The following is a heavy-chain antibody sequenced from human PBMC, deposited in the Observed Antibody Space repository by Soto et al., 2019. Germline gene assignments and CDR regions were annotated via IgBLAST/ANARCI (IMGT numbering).Heavy chain of an antibody. CDR1: GIPFGSRA. CDR3: ARGSTDSYPGSRIFDF. CDR2: ITDTGGDT. D-gene: IGHD3-10*01. J-gene: IGHJ4*02. Sequence: EVQLLESGGDLVQPGGSLKLSCVASGIPFGSRAMSWVRQAPGEGLEWVSTITDTGGDTKYADSVRGRFTMSRENSKKTLYLQMNSLRVEDSALYYCARGSTDSYPGSRIFDFWGRGTLVTVSS. V-gene: IGHV3-23*01.